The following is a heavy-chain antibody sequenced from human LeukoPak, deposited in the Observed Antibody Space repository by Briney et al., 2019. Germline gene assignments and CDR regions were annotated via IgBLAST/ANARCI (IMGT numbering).Heavy chain of an antibody. D-gene: IGHD3-16*02. CDR2: MNPNSGNT. CDR1: GYTFTSYD. V-gene: IGHV1-8*01. J-gene: IGHJ3*02. CDR3: ARGGGRYRSNAFDI. Sequence: GASVKVSCKASGYTFTSYDINWVRQATGQGVEWMGWMNPNSGNTGYAQKFQGRVTMTSNTSISTAYMELSRLRSEDTAVYYCARGGGRYRSNAFDIWGQGTMVTVSS.